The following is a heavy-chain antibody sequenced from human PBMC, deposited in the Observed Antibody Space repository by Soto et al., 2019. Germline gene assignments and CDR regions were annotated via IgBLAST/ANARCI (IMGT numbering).Heavy chain of an antibody. J-gene: IGHJ6*02. V-gene: IGHV4-59*01. CDR3: ARVSPNYYYYGMDV. Sequence: SETLSLTCTVSGGSISSYYWSWIRQPPGKGLEWIGYIYYSGSTNYNPSLKSRVTISVDTSKTQFSLKLSSVTAADTAVYYCARVSPNYYYYGMDVWGQGTTVTVS. CDR1: GGSISSYY. CDR2: IYYSGST.